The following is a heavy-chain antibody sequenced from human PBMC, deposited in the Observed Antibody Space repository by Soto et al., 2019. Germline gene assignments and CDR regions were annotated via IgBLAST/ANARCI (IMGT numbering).Heavy chain of an antibody. CDR3: ARDLAGLDGAFDI. D-gene: IGHD6-13*01. Sequence: GGSLRLSCAASGFTFSSYDMNWFRQAPGKGLEWVSYISSSSSPIYYADSVKGRFTTSRDNAKNSLYLQMTSLRAEDTAVYYCARDLAGLDGAFDIWGQGTLVTVSS. V-gene: IGHV3-48*03. CDR2: ISSSSSPI. CDR1: GFTFSSYD. J-gene: IGHJ3*02.